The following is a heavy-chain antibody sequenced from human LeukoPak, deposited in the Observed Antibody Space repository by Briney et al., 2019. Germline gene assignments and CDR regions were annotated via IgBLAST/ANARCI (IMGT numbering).Heavy chain of an antibody. CDR2: ISGSSSYI. Sequence: GGSLRLSCAGSGFTFSSYNMNWVRQAPGKGLEWVASISGSSSYIYYADSVKGRFTISRGNAKNSLYLQMNSLRAEDTAVYYCARDRITGAATETSFDYWGQGTLVTVSS. CDR1: GFTFSSYN. CDR3: ARDRITGAATETSFDY. V-gene: IGHV3-21*01. J-gene: IGHJ4*02. D-gene: IGHD6-19*01.